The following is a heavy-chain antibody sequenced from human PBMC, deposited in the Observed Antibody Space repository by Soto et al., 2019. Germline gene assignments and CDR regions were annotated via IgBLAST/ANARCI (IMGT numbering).Heavy chain of an antibody. CDR2: ISYDGSKT. Sequence: QVQLVESGGGVVQPGRSLRLSCTASGFTFITYAFPWVRRTPDKGLEWVAAISYDGSKTFYADSVKGRFIISRDNSKGTIYMPVDSLRAEDTAVYYCRRDPSRKIHDGSGWWDNRFAPWGQGTLVTVSS. CDR3: RRDPSRKIHDGSGWWDNRFAP. J-gene: IGHJ5*02. CDR1: GFTFITYA. V-gene: IGHV3-30*04. D-gene: IGHD6-19*01.